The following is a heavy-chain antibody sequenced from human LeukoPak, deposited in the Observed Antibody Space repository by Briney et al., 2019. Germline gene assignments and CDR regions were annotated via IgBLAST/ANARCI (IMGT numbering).Heavy chain of an antibody. CDR2: IYYSGST. V-gene: IGHV4-39*07. D-gene: IGHD5-24*01. CDR3: ARDWRWLLDY. CDR1: GGSISSSSYY. J-gene: IGHJ4*02. Sequence: SETLSLTCTVSGGSISSSSYYWGWIRQPPGKGLEWIGSIYYSGSTYYNPSLKSRVTISVDTSKNQFSLKLSSVTAADTAVYYCARDWRWLLDYWGQGTLVTVSS.